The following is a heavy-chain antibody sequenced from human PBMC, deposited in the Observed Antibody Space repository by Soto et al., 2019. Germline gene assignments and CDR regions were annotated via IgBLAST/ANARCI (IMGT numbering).Heavy chain of an antibody. Sequence: QVQLVESGGGVVQPGRSLRLSCAASGFTFSSYAMHWVRQAPGKGLEWVAVISYDGSNKYYADSVKGRFTISRDNSKNTLYLQMNSLRAEDTAVYYCARESWFGELAFGYWGQGTLVTVSS. J-gene: IGHJ4*02. CDR1: GFTFSSYA. V-gene: IGHV3-30-3*01. D-gene: IGHD3-10*01. CDR3: ARESWFGELAFGY. CDR2: ISYDGSNK.